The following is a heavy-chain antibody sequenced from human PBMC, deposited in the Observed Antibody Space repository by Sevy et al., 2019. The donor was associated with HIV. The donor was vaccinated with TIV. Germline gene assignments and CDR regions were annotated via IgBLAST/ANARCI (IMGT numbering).Heavy chain of an antibody. CDR2: TIPIFGTS. CDR3: ARVVAVGATVEWFDP. J-gene: IGHJ5*02. CDR1: GGAFSSYA. V-gene: IGHV1-69*13. D-gene: IGHD2-15*01. Sequence: ASVQVSCKASGGAFSSYAISWVRQAPGQGLEWMGGTIPIFGTSHYAQKFQGRVTITADESTNTAYMDLSSLRSEDTAVYFCARVVAVGATVEWFDPWGQGTLVTVSP.